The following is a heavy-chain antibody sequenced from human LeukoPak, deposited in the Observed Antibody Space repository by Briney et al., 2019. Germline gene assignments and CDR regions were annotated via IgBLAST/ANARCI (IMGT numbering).Heavy chain of an antibody. V-gene: IGHV7-4-1*02. CDR1: GGTFSSYA. J-gene: IGHJ4*02. CDR2: INTNTGNP. D-gene: IGHD3-16*01. Sequence: GASVKVSCKASGGTFSSYAISWVRQAPGQGLEWMGWINTNTGNPTYAQGFTGRFLFSLDTSVTTAYLQISSLKAEDTAVYYCVCLWGRPYWGQGTLVTVSS. CDR3: VCLWGRPY.